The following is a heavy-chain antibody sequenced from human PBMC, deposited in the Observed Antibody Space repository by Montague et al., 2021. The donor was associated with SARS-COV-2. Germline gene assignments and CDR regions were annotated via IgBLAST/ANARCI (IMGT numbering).Heavy chain of an antibody. V-gene: IGHV4-59*11. CDR3: ARATSVRGAANWFDP. Sequence: SETLSLTCAVSGGSISSHYWSFIRQPPGKGLEWIAYINYSGGTNYNPSLKGRVTISVDTSKNHFSLQLRSVTPADTAVYFCARATSVRGAANWFDPWGQGTLVTVSS. CDR1: GGSISSHY. D-gene: IGHD3-10*01. CDR2: INYSGGT. J-gene: IGHJ5*02.